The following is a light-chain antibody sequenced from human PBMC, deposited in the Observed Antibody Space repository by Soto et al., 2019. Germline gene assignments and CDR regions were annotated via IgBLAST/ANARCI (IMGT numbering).Light chain of an antibody. V-gene: IGKV3-20*01. J-gene: IGKJ4*01. Sequence: EIVLTQSPGTLSLSPGERATLSCRASQSVANNYLAWYQQKPGQAPRFLIYDASSRATGIPDRFSGSGSGTDFTLTISRLEPEDFVGYYCEQYGTTPLTFGGGTKVEIK. CDR3: EQYGTTPLT. CDR1: QSVANNY. CDR2: DAS.